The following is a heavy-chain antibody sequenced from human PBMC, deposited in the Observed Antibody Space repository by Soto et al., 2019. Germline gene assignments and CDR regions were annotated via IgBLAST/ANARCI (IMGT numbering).Heavy chain of an antibody. Sequence: SETLSLTCTVSGGSISSGGYYWSWIRQHPGKGLEWIGYIYYSGSTYYNPSLKSRVTISVDTSKNQFSLKLSSVTAADTAVYYCARGPTIFGNYGMDVWGQGTTVTVSS. V-gene: IGHV4-31*03. CDR3: ARGPTIFGNYGMDV. D-gene: IGHD3-3*01. CDR1: GGSISSGGYY. J-gene: IGHJ6*02. CDR2: IYYSGST.